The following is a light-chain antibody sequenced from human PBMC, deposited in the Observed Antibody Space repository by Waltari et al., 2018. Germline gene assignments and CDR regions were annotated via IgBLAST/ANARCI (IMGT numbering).Light chain of an antibody. CDR3: QQYGRSPYT. Sequence: ELVLTPSPRAMSFSPGGRATLSCSTSKSVSSSYFAWHQQKPGQAPRLLIYGASSRATGIADRFSGSWSGTDFTIIISRLEPEDCVLYYCQQYGRSPYTFGQGTKLEIK. CDR1: KSVSSSY. J-gene: IGKJ2*01. V-gene: IGKV3-20*01. CDR2: GAS.